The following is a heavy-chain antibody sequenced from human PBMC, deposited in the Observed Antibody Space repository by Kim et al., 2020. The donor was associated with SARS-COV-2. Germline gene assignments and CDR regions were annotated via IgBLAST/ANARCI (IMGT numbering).Heavy chain of an antibody. CDR3: TTEWGYGSGSYYNAPVYCFDY. J-gene: IGHJ4*02. V-gene: IGHV3-15*01. D-gene: IGHD3-10*01. CDR1: GFTFSNAW. CDR2: IKSKTDGGTT. Sequence: GGSLRLSCAASGFTFSNAWMSWVRQAPGKGLEWVGRIKSKTDGGTTDYAAPVKGRFTISRDDSKNTLYLQMNSLKTEDTAVYYCTTEWGYGSGSYYNAPVYCFDYWGQGTLVTVSS.